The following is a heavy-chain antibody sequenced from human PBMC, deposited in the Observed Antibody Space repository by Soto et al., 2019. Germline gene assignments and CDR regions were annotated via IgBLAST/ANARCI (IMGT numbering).Heavy chain of an antibody. D-gene: IGHD4-17*01. Sequence: ASVKVSCKASGYTFTGYYMHWVLQAPGQGLEWMGWINPNSGGTNYAQKFQGRVTMTRDTSISTAYMELSRLRSDDTAVYYCARYPTTVTTTNWFDPWGQGTLVTVSS. V-gene: IGHV1-2*02. CDR1: GYTFTGYY. CDR3: ARYPTTVTTTNWFDP. CDR2: INPNSGGT. J-gene: IGHJ5*02.